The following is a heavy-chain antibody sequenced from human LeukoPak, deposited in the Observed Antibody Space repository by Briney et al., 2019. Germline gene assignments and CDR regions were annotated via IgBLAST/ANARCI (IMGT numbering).Heavy chain of an antibody. CDR3: ARERGATRVDY. Sequence: GGSLRLSCAASGFTFSSSSMNWVRQAPEKGLEWVSYISTSGGTIYYADSVKGRFTISRDNAKNSLYLQMNSLRAEDTAVYYCARERGATRVDYWGQGTLVTVSS. J-gene: IGHJ4*02. D-gene: IGHD1-26*01. CDR2: ISTSGGTI. V-gene: IGHV3-48*01. CDR1: GFTFSSSS.